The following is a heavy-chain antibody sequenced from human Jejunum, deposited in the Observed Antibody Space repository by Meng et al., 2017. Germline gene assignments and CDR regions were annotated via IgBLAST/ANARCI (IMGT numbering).Heavy chain of an antibody. J-gene: IGHJ4*01. CDR2: IYVSGTT. CDR3: ARGLGGDHVYPFDY. D-gene: IGHD4-17*01. Sequence: GGSLRLSCAASGLTVTRNYMSWVRLTPGKGLEWVSNIYVSGTTYYSESVKGRFTISRDNSKNTLYLQMNNLRPEDTAVYCCARGLGGDHVYPFDYWGHGTLVTVSS. CDR1: GLTVTRNY. V-gene: IGHV3-66*02.